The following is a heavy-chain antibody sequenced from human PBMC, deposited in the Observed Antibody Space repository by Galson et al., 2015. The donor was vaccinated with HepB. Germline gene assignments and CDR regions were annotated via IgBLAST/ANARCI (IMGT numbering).Heavy chain of an antibody. J-gene: IGHJ5*02. Sequence: SLRLSCAASGFTFSSYWMSWVRQAPGKGLEWVANIKQDGSEKYYVDSVKGRFTISRDNAKNSLYLQMNSLRAEDTAVYYCARGPGVGYDTLTGYHTYLYWFDPWGQGTLVTVSS. CDR2: IKQDGSEK. CDR3: ARGPGVGYDTLTGYHTYLYWFDP. D-gene: IGHD3-9*01. CDR1: GFTFSSYW. V-gene: IGHV3-7*03.